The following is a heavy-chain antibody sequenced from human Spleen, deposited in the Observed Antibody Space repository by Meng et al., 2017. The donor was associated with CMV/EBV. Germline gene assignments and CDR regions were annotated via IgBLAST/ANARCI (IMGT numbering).Heavy chain of an antibody. CDR2: VNSSGST. J-gene: IGHJ5*02. CDR3: AGEGYPVWFDP. CDR1: SSSVCSWSYY. Sequence: CGVTSSSVCSWSYYCHRLRQPPGKSLEWNGYVNSSGSTNYHTSLKRRVTISKDTSKHQFTLELGSLTAADTAVYYCAGEGYPVWFDPWGQGTLVTVSS. V-gene: IGHV4-61*01. D-gene: IGHD2-2*01.